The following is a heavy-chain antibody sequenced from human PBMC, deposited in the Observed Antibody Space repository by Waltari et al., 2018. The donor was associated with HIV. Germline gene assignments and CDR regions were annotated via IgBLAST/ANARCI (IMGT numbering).Heavy chain of an antibody. Sequence: EVQLVESGGGLVQPGGSLRLSCAASGFTFSSYWMHWVRQAPGKGLVGVARIKREGSRTSYADSVKGRLTISRDNAKNTLYLQMNSLRAEDTAVYYCARDSPGDYYDSSGYYDYWGQGTLVTVSS. CDR1: GFTFSSYW. CDR2: IKREGSRT. J-gene: IGHJ4*02. V-gene: IGHV3-74*01. CDR3: ARDSPGDYYDSSGYYDY. D-gene: IGHD3-22*01.